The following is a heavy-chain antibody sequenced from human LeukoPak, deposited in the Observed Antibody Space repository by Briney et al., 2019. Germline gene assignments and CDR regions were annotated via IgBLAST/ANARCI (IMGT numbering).Heavy chain of an antibody. CDR1: GYTFTGYY. CDR3: AREYSSSSGENLSPPYYYYYMDV. J-gene: IGHJ6*03. D-gene: IGHD6-6*01. Sequence: ASVKVSCKASGYTFTGYYMHWVRQAPGQGLEWMGWINPNSGGTNYAQKFQGRVTMTRDTSISTAYMELSRLRSDDTAVYYCAREYSSSSGENLSPPYYYYYMDVWGKGATVTVSS. CDR2: INPNSGGT. V-gene: IGHV1-2*02.